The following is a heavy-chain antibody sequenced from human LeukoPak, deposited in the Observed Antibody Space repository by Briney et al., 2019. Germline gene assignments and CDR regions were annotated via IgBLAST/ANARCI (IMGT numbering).Heavy chain of an antibody. V-gene: IGHV3-53*01. CDR2: IYSGGST. D-gene: IGHD2-2*01. CDR1: GFTVSSNY. Sequence: PGGSLRLSCAASGFTVSSNYMSWVRQAPGKGLEWVSVIYSGGSTYYADSVKGRFTISRDNSKNTLYLQMNSLRAEDTAVYYCARICSTTDCLISAWGQETLVTVSS. CDR3: ARICSTTDCLISA. J-gene: IGHJ4*02.